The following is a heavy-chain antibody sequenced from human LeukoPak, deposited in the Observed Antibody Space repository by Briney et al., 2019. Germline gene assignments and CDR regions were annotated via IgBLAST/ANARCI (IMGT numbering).Heavy chain of an antibody. V-gene: IGHV4-34*01. D-gene: IGHD3-10*01. CDR3: ARPSGRVVRGVRLVWFDP. Sequence: PSETLSLTCAAYGGSFSGYYWSWIRQPPGKGLEWIGEINHSGSTNYNPSLKSRVTISVDTSKNQFSLKLSSVTAADTAVYYCARPSGRVVRGVRLVWFDPWGQGTLVTVSS. J-gene: IGHJ5*02. CDR1: GGSFSGYY. CDR2: INHSGST.